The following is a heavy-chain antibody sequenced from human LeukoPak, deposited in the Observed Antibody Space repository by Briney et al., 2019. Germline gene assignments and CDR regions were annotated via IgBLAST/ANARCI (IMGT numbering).Heavy chain of an antibody. CDR1: GFPFSDFS. Sequence: GGSLRLSCATSGFPFSDFSMSWVRQAPGKGLEWISTTNSGGSSTDYAESVKGRFTISRDNSKNILYLQMSSLRVEDTAMYYCAKQSYARSLGEGGPGTLVTVSS. J-gene: IGHJ4*02. CDR3: AKQSYARSLGE. D-gene: IGHD2-8*01. V-gene: IGHV3-23*01. CDR2: TNSGGSST.